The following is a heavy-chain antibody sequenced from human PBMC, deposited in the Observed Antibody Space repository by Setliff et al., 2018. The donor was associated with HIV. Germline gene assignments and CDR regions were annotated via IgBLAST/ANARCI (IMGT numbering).Heavy chain of an antibody. CDR2: VIPIFGAA. J-gene: IGHJ6*03. CDR3: ASPNRETSYDLLTPYYYYYYYMDV. Sequence: SVKVSCKASGGTFSSYAISWVRQAPGQGLEWMGGVIPIFGAANYAQKFQGRVTITADESTSTAYMELSSLRSEDTAVYYCASPNRETSYDLLTPYYYYYYYMDVWGKGTTVTVSS. V-gene: IGHV1-69*13. D-gene: IGHD3-9*01. CDR1: GGTFSSYA.